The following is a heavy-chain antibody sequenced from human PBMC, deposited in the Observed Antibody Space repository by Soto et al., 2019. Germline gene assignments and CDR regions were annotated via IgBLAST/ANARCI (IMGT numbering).Heavy chain of an antibody. Sequence: QVQLVQSGAEVKMPGASVKVSCKASGDTFATYGISWVRQAPGKGLEWMGWISGSRGKTRYAQRFQGRIIMTADTSTSTAYMELRSLSSDDTAVYYCAREYCTSTSCYGVDYWGQGTLATVSS. CDR2: ISGSRGKT. CDR1: GDTFATYG. V-gene: IGHV1-18*01. J-gene: IGHJ4*02. D-gene: IGHD2-2*01. CDR3: AREYCTSTSCYGVDY.